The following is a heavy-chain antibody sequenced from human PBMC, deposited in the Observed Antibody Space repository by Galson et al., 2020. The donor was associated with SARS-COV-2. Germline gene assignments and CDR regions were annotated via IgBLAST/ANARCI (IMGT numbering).Heavy chain of an antibody. CDR2: ISYDGSNK. CDR1: GFTFSSYA. J-gene: IGHJ3*02. Sequence: GGSLRLSCAASGFTFSSYAMHWVRQAPGKGLEWVAVISYDGSNKYYADSVKGRFTISRDNSKNTLYLQMNSLRAEDTAVYYCAGEGIVGATSWQDAFDIWGQGTMVTVSS. D-gene: IGHD1-26*01. CDR3: AGEGIVGATSWQDAFDI. V-gene: IGHV3-30*04.